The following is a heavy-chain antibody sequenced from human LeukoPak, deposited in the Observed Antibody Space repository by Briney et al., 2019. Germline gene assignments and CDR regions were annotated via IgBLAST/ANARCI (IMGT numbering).Heavy chain of an antibody. CDR3: ARGRQWLVPNYFDY. D-gene: IGHD6-19*01. Sequence: SETLSLTCAVYGGSFSGYYWSWIRQPPGKRLEWIGEINHSGSTNYNPSLKSRVTISVDTSKNQFSLKLSSVTAADTAVYYCARGRQWLVPNYFDYWGQGTLVTVSS. CDR1: GGSFSGYY. V-gene: IGHV4-34*01. CDR2: INHSGST. J-gene: IGHJ4*02.